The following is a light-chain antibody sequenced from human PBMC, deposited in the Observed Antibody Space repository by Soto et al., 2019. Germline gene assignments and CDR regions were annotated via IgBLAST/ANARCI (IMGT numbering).Light chain of an antibody. CDR2: LGS. Sequence: DIVMTQSPLSLPVTPGEPASISCRSSQSLLHNNGYNYLAWYLQKPGQSPQLLIYLGSNRASGVPDMFSGSCAGTDFPLIISRVDAEDVGVYCCMRALHTRTFGQGTKVEIK. J-gene: IGKJ1*01. CDR1: QSLLHNNGYNY. CDR3: MRALHTRT. V-gene: IGKV2-28*01.